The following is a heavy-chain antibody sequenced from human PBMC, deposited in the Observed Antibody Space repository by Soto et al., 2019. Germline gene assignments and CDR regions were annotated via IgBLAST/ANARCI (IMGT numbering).Heavy chain of an antibody. CDR3: ARDTTDGSSGWYEGIDY. Sequence: EVPLVESGGGLVQPGGSLRLSCAASGFTFSSYSMNWVRQAPGKGLEWVSYISSSSSTIYYADSVKGRFTISRDNAXNXXYLQMNSLRAEDTAVYYCARDTTDGSSGWYEGIDYWGQGTLVTVSS. J-gene: IGHJ4*02. CDR1: GFTFSSYS. D-gene: IGHD6-19*01. V-gene: IGHV3-48*01. CDR2: ISSSSSTI.